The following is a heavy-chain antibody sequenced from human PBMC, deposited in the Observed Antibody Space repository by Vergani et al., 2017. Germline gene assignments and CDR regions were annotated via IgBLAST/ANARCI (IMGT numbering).Heavy chain of an antibody. V-gene: IGHV3-23*01. CDR2: ISGSGGST. J-gene: IGHJ4*02. D-gene: IGHD3-10*01. Sequence: EVQLLESGGGLVQPGGSLRLSCAASGFTFSSYAMSWVRQAPGKGLEWVSAISGSGGSTYYADSGKGRFTISRDNSKNTLNLKMNSLRAEDTAVYYWARDPPVYEGFGGLARDLGAILFDYWGQGTLVTVSS. CDR1: GFTFSSYA. CDR3: ARDPPVYEGFGGLARDLGAILFDY.